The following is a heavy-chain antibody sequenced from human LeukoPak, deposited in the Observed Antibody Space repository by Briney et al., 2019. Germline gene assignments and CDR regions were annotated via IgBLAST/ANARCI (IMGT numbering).Heavy chain of an antibody. CDR1: GGSFSGYY. D-gene: IGHD5-12*01. Sequence: PSETLSLTCAVYGGSFSGYYWSWIRQPPGKGLEWIGEINHSGSTNYYPSLKSRVTISVDTSKNQFSLKLRSVTAADTAVYYCARVVYSGYDLRGAMDVWGKGTTDTVSS. CDR2: INHSGST. J-gene: IGHJ6*03. CDR3: ARVVYSGYDLRGAMDV. V-gene: IGHV4-34*01.